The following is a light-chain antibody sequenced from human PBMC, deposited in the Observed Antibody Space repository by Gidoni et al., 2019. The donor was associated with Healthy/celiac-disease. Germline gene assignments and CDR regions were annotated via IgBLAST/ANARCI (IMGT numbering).Light chain of an antibody. CDR1: QSVLYSSNNKNY. CDR2: WAS. J-gene: IGKJ2*01. Sequence: ILMPQSPAPLAVSLGERATINCKSSQSVLYSSNNKNYLAWYQQKPGQPPKLLIYWASTRESGVPDRFSGSGSGTDFTLTISSLQAEDVAVYYCQQYYSTLYTFGQGTKLEIK. V-gene: IGKV4-1*01. CDR3: QQYYSTLYT.